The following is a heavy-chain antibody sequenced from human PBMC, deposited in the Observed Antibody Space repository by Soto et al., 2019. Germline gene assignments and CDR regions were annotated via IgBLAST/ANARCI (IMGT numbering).Heavy chain of an antibody. J-gene: IGHJ4*02. Sequence: QVQLVQSGAEVEKPGASVKVSCKASGYTFTSYGISWVRQAPGQGLEWMGRISAYNGNTNYAQKPQGTVTMTTDTSTSRAYMELRSLRSDDTGVYYCARDGGYSSGWREVGPFDYWGQGTLVTVSS. CDR1: GYTFTSYG. CDR3: ARDGGYSSGWREVGPFDY. V-gene: IGHV1-18*01. CDR2: ISAYNGNT. D-gene: IGHD6-19*01.